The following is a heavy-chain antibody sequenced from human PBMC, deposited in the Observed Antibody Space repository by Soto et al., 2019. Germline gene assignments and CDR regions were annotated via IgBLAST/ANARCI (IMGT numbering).Heavy chain of an antibody. J-gene: IGHJ3*02. D-gene: IGHD2-15*01. V-gene: IGHV3-21*01. Sequence: GGSLRLSCATPGFTFRSYSMNWVRQAPGEGLEWVSSISSCSSYIYYADSVKGRFTISRDNAKNSLYLQMNSLRAEDTAVYYCARDLLPPVYCSGGSCYEDAFDIWGQGTMVTVSS. CDR1: GFTFRSYS. CDR2: ISSCSSYI. CDR3: ARDLLPPVYCSGGSCYEDAFDI.